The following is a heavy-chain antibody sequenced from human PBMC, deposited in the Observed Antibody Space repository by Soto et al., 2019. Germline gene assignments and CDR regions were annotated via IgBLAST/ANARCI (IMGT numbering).Heavy chain of an antibody. D-gene: IGHD3-10*01. J-gene: IGHJ5*02. CDR2: INAGNGNT. CDR1: GYTFTSYA. CDR3: ARVTMVRGVTNWFYP. V-gene: IGHV1-3*01. Sequence: ASVKVSCKASGYTFTSYAMHWVRQAPGQRLEWMGWINAGNGNTKYSQKFQGRVTITRDASASTAYMELSSLRSEDTAVYYCARVTMVRGVTNWFYPWGQGTLVTVYS.